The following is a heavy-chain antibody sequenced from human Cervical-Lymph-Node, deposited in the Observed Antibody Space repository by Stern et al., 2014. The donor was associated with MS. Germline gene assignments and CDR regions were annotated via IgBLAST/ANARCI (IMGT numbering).Heavy chain of an antibody. J-gene: IGHJ4*02. CDR2: ISRKSNYI. V-gene: IGHV3-21*01. CDR3: ARSYSTDWYDLYYFDY. CDR1: GFTFTSFS. Sequence: EVQLEESGGGLVKPGGSLRLSCAASGFTFTSFSMNWVRQAPGKGLEWVSSISRKSNYIYYADSVKGRFTLFRDNAKNSLYLQMNSLIAEDTAIYYCARSYSTDWYDLYYFDYWGQGTLVTVSS. D-gene: IGHD6-19*01.